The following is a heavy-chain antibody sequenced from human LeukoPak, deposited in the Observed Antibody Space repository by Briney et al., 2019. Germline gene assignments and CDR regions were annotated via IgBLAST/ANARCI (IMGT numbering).Heavy chain of an antibody. D-gene: IGHD6-19*01. CDR2: ISSSSSTI. Sequence: GGSLRLSCAASGFTFSSYEMNWVRQAPGKGLEWVSYISSSSSTIYYADSVKGRFTISRDNAKNSLYLQMNSLRAEDTALYYCVAVADYYYMDVWGKGTPVTISS. J-gene: IGHJ6*03. V-gene: IGHV3-48*01. CDR3: VAVADYYYMDV. CDR1: GFTFSSYE.